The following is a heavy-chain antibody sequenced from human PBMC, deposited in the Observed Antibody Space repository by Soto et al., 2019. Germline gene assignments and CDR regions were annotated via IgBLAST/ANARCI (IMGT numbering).Heavy chain of an antibody. CDR1: GFTFSSYG. Sequence: PGGSLRLSCAASGFTFSSYGMHWVRQAPGKGLEWVAVIWYDGSNKYYADSVKGRFTISRDNSKNTLYLQMNSLRAEDTAVYYCARALYYYDSAGYFQHWGQGTLVTDSS. D-gene: IGHD3-22*01. J-gene: IGHJ1*01. CDR3: ARALYYYDSAGYFQH. V-gene: IGHV3-33*01. CDR2: IWYDGSNK.